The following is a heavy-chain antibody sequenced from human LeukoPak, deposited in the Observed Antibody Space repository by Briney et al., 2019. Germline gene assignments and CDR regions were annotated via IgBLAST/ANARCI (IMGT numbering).Heavy chain of an antibody. J-gene: IGHJ6*02. CDR3: SRSLIWFGEIDGMDV. Sequence: GGSLRLSCAASGFTFDDYAMHWVRQAPGKGLEWVSLISGDGGSTYYADSVKGRFTISRDNSKNSLYLQMNSLRTEDTALYYCSRSLIWFGEIDGMDVWGQGTTVTVSS. D-gene: IGHD3-10*01. CDR2: ISGDGGST. CDR1: GFTFDDYA. V-gene: IGHV3-43*02.